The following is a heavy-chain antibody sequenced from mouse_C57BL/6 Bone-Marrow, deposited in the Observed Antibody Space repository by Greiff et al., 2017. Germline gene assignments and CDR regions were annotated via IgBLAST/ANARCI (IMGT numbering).Heavy chain of an antibody. V-gene: IGHV1-39*01. J-gene: IGHJ4*01. CDR1: GYSFTDYN. Sequence: EVQLQQSGPELVKPGASVKISCKASGYSFTDYNMNWVKQSNGKSLEWIGVINPNYGTTSYNQKFKGKATLTVDQSSSTAYMQLNSLTSADSAVYSCARYPITTVVATDAMDYWGQGTSVTVSS. CDR2: INPNYGTT. CDR3: ARYPITTVVATDAMDY. D-gene: IGHD1-1*01.